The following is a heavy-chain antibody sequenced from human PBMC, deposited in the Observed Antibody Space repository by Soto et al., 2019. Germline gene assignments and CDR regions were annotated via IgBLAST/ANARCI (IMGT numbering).Heavy chain of an antibody. J-gene: IGHJ4*02. Sequence: SETLSLTCTVSGGSISSGDYYWSWIRQPPGKGLEWIGYIYYSGSTYYNTSLKSRVTISVDTSKNQFYLKLSSVTAADTAVYYCARVLARLPSPVYYFDYWGQGTLVTVSS. D-gene: IGHD6-25*01. V-gene: IGHV4-30-4*01. CDR2: IYYSGST. CDR3: ARVLARLPSPVYYFDY. CDR1: GGSISSGDYY.